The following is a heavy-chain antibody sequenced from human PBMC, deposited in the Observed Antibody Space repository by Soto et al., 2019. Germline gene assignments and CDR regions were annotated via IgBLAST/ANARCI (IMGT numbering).Heavy chain of an antibody. Sequence: QVQLVESGGGVAQPGRSLRLSCAASGFTFSSYGMHWVRQAPGKGLEWVAVIPYDGTNEYYADSVKGRFTISRDNSKNTLYLQMTSLRAEDTAVYYCAKDGYGGNSEYFDYWGQGTLVTVSS. D-gene: IGHD2-21*02. V-gene: IGHV3-30*18. J-gene: IGHJ4*02. CDR1: GFTFSSYG. CDR3: AKDGYGGNSEYFDY. CDR2: IPYDGTNE.